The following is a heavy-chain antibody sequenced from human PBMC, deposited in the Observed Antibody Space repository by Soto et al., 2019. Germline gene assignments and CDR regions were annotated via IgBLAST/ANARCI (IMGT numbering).Heavy chain of an antibody. D-gene: IGHD6-13*01. CDR3: ARRGPGTYFDY. V-gene: IGHV3-23*01. CDR1: GFALSSYA. Sequence: RASLRLSCAASGFALSSYAMNWVRQAPGKGLEWVAVISCDGDSTYYADSVKGRFTISRDNSKNTLYLQMNSLRAEDTAVYYCARRGPGTYFDYWGQGTLVTVSS. CDR2: ISCDGDST. J-gene: IGHJ4*02.